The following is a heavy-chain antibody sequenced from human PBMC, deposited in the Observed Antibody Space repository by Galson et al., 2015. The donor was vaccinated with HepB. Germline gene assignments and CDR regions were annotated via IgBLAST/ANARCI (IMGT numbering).Heavy chain of an antibody. CDR1: GYNFNKYW. J-gene: IGHJ4*02. CDR3: ARHFCGGDCYLGGY. Sequence: QSGAEVKKPGESLRISCKGSGYNFNKYWITWVRQMPGKGLEWMGRIDPSNSYTKYSPSFQGHVTISVDKSISTAYLQWSSLTAADTAMYYCARHFCGGDCYLGGYWGQGALVTVSS. CDR2: IDPSNSYT. V-gene: IGHV5-10-1*01. D-gene: IGHD2-21*01.